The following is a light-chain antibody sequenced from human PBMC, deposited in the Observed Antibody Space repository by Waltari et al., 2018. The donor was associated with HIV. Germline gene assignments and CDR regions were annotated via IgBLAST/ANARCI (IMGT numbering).Light chain of an antibody. Sequence: QTVVTQEPSFSVSPGGTVTLTCGLTSGSVSPSHSSSWYQQTPGQAPRTLMYGTTTRSSGVPDRFSGSILGNRAALTITGAQADDESDYYCLLYMGSSIWVFGGGTKLTVL. V-gene: IGLV8-61*01. CDR3: LLYMGSSIWV. J-gene: IGLJ3*02. CDR2: GTT. CDR1: SGSVSPSHS.